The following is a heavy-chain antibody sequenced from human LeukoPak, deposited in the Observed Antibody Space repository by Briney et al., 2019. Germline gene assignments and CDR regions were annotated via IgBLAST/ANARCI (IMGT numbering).Heavy chain of an antibody. CDR2: IQYDGSNE. CDR1: GFTFSDYY. V-gene: IGHV3-30*02. J-gene: IGHJ6*03. D-gene: IGHD2-8*01. Sequence: GGSLRLSCAASGFTFSDYYMSWIRQAPGKGLEWVAYIQYDGSNEQYADSVKGRFSISRDSSKNILYLQMNSLRAEDTAVYYCAKDRCSNGIGCYYYYMDVWGKGTTVTISS. CDR3: AKDRCSNGIGCYYYYMDV.